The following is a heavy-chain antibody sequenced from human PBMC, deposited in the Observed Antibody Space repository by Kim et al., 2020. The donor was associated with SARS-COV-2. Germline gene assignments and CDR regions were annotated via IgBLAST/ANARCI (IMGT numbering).Heavy chain of an antibody. J-gene: IGHJ4*02. V-gene: IGHV4-59*09. Sequence: NDTPPLKSRVTISVDTSKNQFPRKLSSGTAADTAVYYCSRGRLSTPVFDSWGQGTLVTVSS. CDR3: SRGRLSTPVFDS.